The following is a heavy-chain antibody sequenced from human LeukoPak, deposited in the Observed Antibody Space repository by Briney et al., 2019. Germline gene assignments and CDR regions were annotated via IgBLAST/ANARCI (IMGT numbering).Heavy chain of an antibody. J-gene: IGHJ2*01. V-gene: IGHV4-61*08. CDR1: GGSISSGDYY. CDR2: IYSSGST. D-gene: IGHD6-6*01. Sequence: SETLSLTCTVSGGSISSGDYYWSWIRQPPGKGLEWIGYIYSSGSTNYNPSLKSRVTISVDTSKNQFSLKLRSVTAADTAVYYCARGVKIEYSSSSRNWYLDLWGRGTLVTVSS. CDR3: ARGVKIEYSSSSRNWYLDL.